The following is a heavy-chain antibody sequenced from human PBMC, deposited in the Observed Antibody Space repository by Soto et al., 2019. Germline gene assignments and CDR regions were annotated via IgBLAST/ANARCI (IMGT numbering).Heavy chain of an antibody. CDR1: GGSISSYH. Sequence: SETLSLTCTVSGGSISSYHWSWIRQSAGKGLEWIGRIYTSGNTHYNPSLKSRVTVSIDTSKNQFFLTVNSVTAADSAVYYCARGGSSDWQVAFDFWGQGTMVTVSS. J-gene: IGHJ3*01. D-gene: IGHD6-19*01. CDR2: IYTSGNT. CDR3: ARGGSSDWQVAFDF. V-gene: IGHV4-4*07.